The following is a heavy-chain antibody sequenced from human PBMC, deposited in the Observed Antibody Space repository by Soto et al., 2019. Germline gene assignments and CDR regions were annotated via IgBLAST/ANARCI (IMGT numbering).Heavy chain of an antibody. D-gene: IGHD6-6*01. Sequence: GASVKVSCKASGYTFTAYYLHWVRQAPGQGLEWMGWINPKSGDTNYAQQFQGWVTLTRDTSITTAYMELIRLRSDDTAVYYCARQYSSLSCGMDVWGQGTTVTVSS. J-gene: IGHJ6*02. CDR1: GYTFTAYY. CDR3: ARQYSSLSCGMDV. V-gene: IGHV1-2*04. CDR2: INPKSGDT.